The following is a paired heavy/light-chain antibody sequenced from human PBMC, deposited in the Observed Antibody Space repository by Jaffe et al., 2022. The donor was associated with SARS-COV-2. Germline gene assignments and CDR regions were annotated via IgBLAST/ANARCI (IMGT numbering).Heavy chain of an antibody. V-gene: IGHV3-23*01. Sequence: EVQLLESGGGLVQPGESLRLSCGASGFTFSSYAMSWVRQAPGKGLEWVSSISDDGGGTYNADSVKGRFAISRDNSKNTLYLQMNSLRIEDTGVYYCAKVMGVDTSGFYWPHYFDYWGQGILVSVSS. CDR3: AKVMGVDTSGFYWPHYFDY. D-gene: IGHD3-22*01. CDR2: ISDDGGGT. J-gene: IGHJ4*02. CDR1: GFTFSSYA.
Light chain of an antibody. CDR3: YSTDSSGDHRV. CDR2: EDS. J-gene: IGLJ3*02. CDR1: ALPKKY. V-gene: IGLV3-10*01. Sequence: SYELTQPPSVSVSPGQTARITCSGDALPKKYAYWYQQKSGQAPVLVIFEDSKRPSGIPERFSGSSSGTMATLTISGAQVEDEADYYCYSTDSSGDHRVFGGGTKLTVL.